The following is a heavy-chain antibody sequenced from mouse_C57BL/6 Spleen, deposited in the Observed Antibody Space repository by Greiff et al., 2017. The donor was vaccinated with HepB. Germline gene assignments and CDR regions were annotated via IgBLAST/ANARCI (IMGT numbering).Heavy chain of an antibody. CDR1: GYAFSSSW. D-gene: IGHD1-1*01. V-gene: IGHV1-82*01. CDR3: ARWNYYGSSYDFDD. Sequence: QVQLQQSGPELVKPGASVKISCKASGYAFSSSWMNWVKQRPGKGLEWIGRIYPGDGDTNYNGKFKGKATLTADKSSSTAYMQLSSLTSEDSAVYFCARWNYYGSSYDFDDWGQGTTLTVSS. CDR2: IYPGDGDT. J-gene: IGHJ2*01.